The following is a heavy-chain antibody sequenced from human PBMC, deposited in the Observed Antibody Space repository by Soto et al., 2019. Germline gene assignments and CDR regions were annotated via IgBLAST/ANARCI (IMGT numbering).Heavy chain of an antibody. CDR1: GFSFGNYA. V-gene: IGHV3-23*01. CDR3: AKDWMGLGYFVEY. CDR2: ISNSGGIT. J-gene: IGHJ4*02. Sequence: EVQLLESGGDLVQPGGSLRLSCVASGFSFGNYAMNWVRQDPGKGLQWVASISNSGGITYYADSVKGRFTISRDNSENTLFLQLNSLRVDDTAIYYCAKDWMGLGYFVEYWGQGTLVTVSA. D-gene: IGHD5-18*01.